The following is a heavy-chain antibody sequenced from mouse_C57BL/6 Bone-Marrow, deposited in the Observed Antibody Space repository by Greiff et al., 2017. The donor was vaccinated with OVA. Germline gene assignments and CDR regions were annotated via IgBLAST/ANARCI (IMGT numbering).Heavy chain of an antibody. J-gene: IGHJ1*03. V-gene: IGHV10-1*01. Sequence: EVKLVESGGGLVQPKGSLKLSCAASGFSFNTYAMNWVRQAPGKGLEWVARIRSKSNNYATYYADSVKDRFTISRDDSESMLYLQMNNLKTEDTAMYYCARLEGSYWYFDVWGTGTTVTVSS. CDR2: IRSKSNNYAT. CDR3: ARLEGSYWYFDV. CDR1: GFSFNTYA.